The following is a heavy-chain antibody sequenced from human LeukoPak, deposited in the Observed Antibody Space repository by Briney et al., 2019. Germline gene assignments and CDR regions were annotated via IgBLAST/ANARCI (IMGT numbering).Heavy chain of an antibody. CDR3: ARLGYCSGGSCSTTVVTLGAFDI. D-gene: IGHD2-15*01. Sequence: ASVKVSCKASGGTFSSYAISWVRQAPGQGLEWVGRIIPILGIANYAQKFQGRVTITADKSTSTAYMELSSLRSEDTAVYYCARLGYCSGGSCSTTVVTLGAFDIWGQGTMVTVSS. CDR1: GGTFSSYA. CDR2: IIPILGIA. V-gene: IGHV1-69*04. J-gene: IGHJ3*02.